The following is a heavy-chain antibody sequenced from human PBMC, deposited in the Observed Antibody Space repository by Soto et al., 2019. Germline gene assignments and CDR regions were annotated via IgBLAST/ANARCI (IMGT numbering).Heavy chain of an antibody. Sequence: PSETLSLTCTVSGGSISSYYWSWIRQPPGKGLEWIGYIYYSGSTNYNPSLKSRVTISVDTSKNQFSLKLSSVTAADTAVYYCARGSGWHWADYWGQGTLVTVSS. J-gene: IGHJ4*02. CDR3: ARGSGWHWADY. CDR2: IYYSGST. CDR1: GGSISSYY. D-gene: IGHD6-19*01. V-gene: IGHV4-59*12.